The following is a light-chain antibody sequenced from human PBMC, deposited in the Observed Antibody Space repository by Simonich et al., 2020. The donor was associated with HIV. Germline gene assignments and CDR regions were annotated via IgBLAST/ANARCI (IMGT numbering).Light chain of an antibody. Sequence: AIRMTQSPSSLSASTGDRVTITCRASQGISSYLAWYQQKPGKAPKLLIYAASTLQIGVPSRFSGSGSGTDFTLTISSLQPEDFATYYCQQLNSALTFGGGTKVEIK. J-gene: IGKJ4*01. CDR2: AAS. CDR1: QGISSY. V-gene: IGKV1-8*01. CDR3: QQLNSALT.